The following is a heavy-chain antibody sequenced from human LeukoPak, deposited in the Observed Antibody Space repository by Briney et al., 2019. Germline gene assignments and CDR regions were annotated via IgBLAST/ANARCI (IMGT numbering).Heavy chain of an antibody. CDR1: GGTFSSYA. CDR3: ARGTYSSSWYGPFDY. V-gene: IGHV1-69*01. J-gene: IGHJ4*02. CDR2: IIPIFGTA. D-gene: IGHD6-13*01. Sequence: GSSVKVSCKASGGTFSSYAISWVRQAPGQGLEWMGGIIPIFGTANYAQKFQGRVTITADESTSTAYMELSSLRSEDTAVYYCARGTYSSSWYGPFDYWGQGTLVTVSS.